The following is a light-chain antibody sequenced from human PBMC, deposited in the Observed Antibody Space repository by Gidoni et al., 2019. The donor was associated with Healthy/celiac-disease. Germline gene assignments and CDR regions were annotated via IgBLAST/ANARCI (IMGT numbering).Light chain of an antibody. Sequence: YELTQPPPVAGSPGQTARITCSGDALPKQYAYWYQQKPGQAPVLVIYKDSERPSGIPERFSGSSSGTTVTLTISGVQAEDEADYYCQSADSSGTYVFGTGTKVTVL. CDR1: ALPKQY. CDR2: KDS. V-gene: IGLV3-25*03. J-gene: IGLJ1*01. CDR3: QSADSSGTYV.